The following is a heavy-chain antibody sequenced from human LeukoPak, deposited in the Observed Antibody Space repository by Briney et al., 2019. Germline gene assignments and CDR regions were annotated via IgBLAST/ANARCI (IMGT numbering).Heavy chain of an antibody. CDR3: ARGQQQLVVGSWFDP. Sequence: ASVKVSCKASGYTFTSYGISWVRQAPGQGLEWMGWISAYNGNTNYAQKLQGRVAMTTDTSTSTAYMELRSLRSDDTAVYYCARGQQQLVVGSWFDPWGQGTLVTVPS. J-gene: IGHJ5*02. CDR2: ISAYNGNT. CDR1: GYTFTSYG. V-gene: IGHV1-18*01. D-gene: IGHD6-13*01.